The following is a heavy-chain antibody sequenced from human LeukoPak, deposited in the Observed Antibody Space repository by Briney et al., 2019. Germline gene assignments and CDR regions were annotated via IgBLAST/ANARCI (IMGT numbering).Heavy chain of an antibody. D-gene: IGHD3-3*01. CDR3: ARGLSNYDFWSGYFISYYYYGMDV. CDR2: IYTSGST. CDR1: GGSISSYY. J-gene: IGHJ6*02. Sequence: PSETLSLTCTVSGGSISSYYWSWIRQPAGKGLEWIGRIYTSGSTNYNPSLKSRVTMSVDTSKNQFSLKLSSVTAADTAVYYCARGLSNYDFWSGYFISYYYYGMDVWGQGTTVTVSS. V-gene: IGHV4-4*07.